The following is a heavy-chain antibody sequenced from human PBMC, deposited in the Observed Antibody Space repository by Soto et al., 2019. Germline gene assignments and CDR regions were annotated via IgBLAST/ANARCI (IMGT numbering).Heavy chain of an antibody. CDR3: AKDSFMVRGVTNVDY. V-gene: IGHV3-23*01. Sequence: EVQLLESGGGLVQPGGSLRLSCAASGFTFSSYAMSWVRQAPGKGLEWVSAISGSGGSTYYADSVKGRFTSSRDNSKNTLYLLMNSLRAEDTAVYYCAKDSFMVRGVTNVDYWGQGTLVTVSS. CDR2: ISGSGGST. CDR1: GFTFSSYA. D-gene: IGHD3-10*01. J-gene: IGHJ4*02.